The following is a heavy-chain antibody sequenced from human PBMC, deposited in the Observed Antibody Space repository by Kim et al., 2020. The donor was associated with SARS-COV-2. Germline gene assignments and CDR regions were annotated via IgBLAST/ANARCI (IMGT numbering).Heavy chain of an antibody. J-gene: IGHJ4*02. Sequence: GGSLRLSCSASGFPFNSYSMHWVRQAPGKGLEWVSSISGTTTYIYYADSVKGRFTISRDNAKNSLYLQINSLRAEDTAVYYCARALGLRSPFDYWGQGAL. CDR1: GFPFNSYS. V-gene: IGHV3-21*01. CDR2: ISGTTTYI. D-gene: IGHD5-18*01. CDR3: ARALGLRSPFDY.